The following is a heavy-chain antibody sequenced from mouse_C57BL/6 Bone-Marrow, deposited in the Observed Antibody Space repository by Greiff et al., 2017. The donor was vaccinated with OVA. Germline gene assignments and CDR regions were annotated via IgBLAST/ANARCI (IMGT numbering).Heavy chain of an antibody. CDR1: GYSITSGYY. V-gene: IGHV3-6*01. J-gene: IGHJ2*01. CDR2: ISYDGSN. Sequence: VKLLESGPGLVKPSQSLSLTCSVTGYSITSGYYWNWIRQFPGNKLEWMGYISYDGSNNYNPSLKNRISITRDTSKNQFFLKLNSVTTEDTATYYCARVPPSDYFDYWGQGTTLTVSS. D-gene: IGHD3-1*01. CDR3: ARVPPSDYFDY.